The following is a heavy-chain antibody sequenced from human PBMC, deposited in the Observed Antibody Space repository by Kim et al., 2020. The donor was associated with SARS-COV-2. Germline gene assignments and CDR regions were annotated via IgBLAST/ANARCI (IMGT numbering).Heavy chain of an antibody. D-gene: IGHD5-12*01. Sequence: GGSLRLSCAASGFTFSGSAMHWVRQASGKGLEWVGRIRSKANSYATAYAASVKGRFTISRDDSKNTAYLQMNSLKTEDTAVYYCTRHVEGGLVATIHYYYGMDVWGQGTTVTVSS. J-gene: IGHJ6*02. CDR1: GFTFSGSA. V-gene: IGHV3-73*01. CDR2: IRSKANSYAT. CDR3: TRHVEGGLVATIHYYYGMDV.